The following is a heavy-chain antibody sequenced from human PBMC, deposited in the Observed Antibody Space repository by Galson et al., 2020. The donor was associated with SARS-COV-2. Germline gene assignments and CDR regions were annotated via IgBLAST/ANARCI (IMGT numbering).Heavy chain of an antibody. Sequence: ASVKVSCKASGYTFTSYGISWVRQAPGQGLEWMGWISAYNGNTNYAQKLQGRVTMTTDTSTSTAYMELRSLRSDDTAVYYCARDEDNGRGWDGGNWFDPLGQGTLVTVSS. V-gene: IGHV1-18*01. J-gene: IGHJ5*02. D-gene: IGHD6-19*01. CDR1: GYTFTSYG. CDR3: ARDEDNGRGWDGGNWFDP. CDR2: ISAYNGNT.